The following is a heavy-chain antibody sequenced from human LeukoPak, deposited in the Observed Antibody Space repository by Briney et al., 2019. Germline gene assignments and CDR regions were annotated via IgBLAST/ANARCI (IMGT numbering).Heavy chain of an antibody. CDR1: GGSVSSGSYY. CDR2: IYYSGST. J-gene: IGHJ3*02. D-gene: IGHD6-13*01. Sequence: SETLSLTCTVAGGSVSSGSYYWSWIRQPPGKGVEWIGYIYYSGSTDYNPSLKSRVTISVDTSKNQFSLKLSSVTAADTAVYYCAGYSSSWYKAFDIWGQGTMVTVSS. CDR3: AGYSSSWYKAFDI. V-gene: IGHV4-61*01.